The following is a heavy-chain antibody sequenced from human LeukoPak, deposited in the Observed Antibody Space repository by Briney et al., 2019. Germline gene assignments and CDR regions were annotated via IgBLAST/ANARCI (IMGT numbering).Heavy chain of an antibody. V-gene: IGHV1-69*04. J-gene: IGHJ3*02. D-gene: IGHD1-14*01. CDR3: ARPTGPGAFDI. Sequence: GASVKVSCKASGGTFSSYAISWVRQAPGQGLEWMGRIIPILGIANYAQKFQGRVTITADESTSTAYMELSSLRSEDTAVYYCARPTGPGAFDIWGQGTMVTVSS. CDR2: IIPILGIA. CDR1: GGTFSSYA.